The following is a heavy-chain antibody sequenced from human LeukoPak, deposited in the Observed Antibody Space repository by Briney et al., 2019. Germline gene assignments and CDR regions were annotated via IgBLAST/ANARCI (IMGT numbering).Heavy chain of an antibody. D-gene: IGHD4-11*01. CDR1: GYTFTSYY. CDR2: INPRGGST. Sequence: ASVKVSCKASGYTFTSYYMHWVRQAPGQGPEWMGIINPRGGSTDYAQKFQGRVTMTSDTSTSTVYMELKSLRSEDTAVYFCARVGTTGATADNWGQGTLVTVSS. CDR3: ARVGTTGATADN. J-gene: IGHJ4*02. V-gene: IGHV1-46*01.